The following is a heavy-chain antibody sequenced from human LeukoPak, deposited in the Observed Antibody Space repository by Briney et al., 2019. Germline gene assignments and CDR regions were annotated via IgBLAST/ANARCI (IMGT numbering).Heavy chain of an antibody. J-gene: IGHJ4*02. CDR2: ISYDGSNK. CDR3: ARGDTSSWTYYFNY. Sequence: GRSLRLSCTASGFTFSSYAMHWVRQAPGKGLEWVAVISYDGSNKYYADSVKGRFTISRDNSKNTLYLQMNSLRAEDTAVYYCARGDTSSWTYYFNYWGQGTLVTVCS. V-gene: IGHV3-30*04. D-gene: IGHD6-13*01. CDR1: GFTFSSYA.